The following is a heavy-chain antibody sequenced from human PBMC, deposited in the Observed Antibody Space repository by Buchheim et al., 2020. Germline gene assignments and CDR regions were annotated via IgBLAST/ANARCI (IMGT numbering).Heavy chain of an antibody. V-gene: IGHV4-59*01. CDR1: GGSISSYY. Sequence: QVQLQESGPGLVKPSETLSLTCTVSGGSISSYYWSWIRQPPGKGLEWIGYIYYSGSTNYNPSLKSRVTISVDTSKNQFSLKLSSVTAADTAVYYCARAYYDFWRDDYYYCGMDVWGQGTT. CDR2: IYYSGST. D-gene: IGHD3-3*01. CDR3: ARAYYDFWRDDYYYCGMDV. J-gene: IGHJ6*02.